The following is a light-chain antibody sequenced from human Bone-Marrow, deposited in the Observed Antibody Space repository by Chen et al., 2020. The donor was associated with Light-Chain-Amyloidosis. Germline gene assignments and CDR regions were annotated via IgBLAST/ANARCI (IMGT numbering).Light chain of an antibody. CDR2: RDT. V-gene: IGLV3-25*03. Sequence: SYELTQPHSVSVSPGQPARMTCSGDDLPTKYAYWYQQKPGQAPVLVIHRDTERPSGISERFSGSSSGTTATLTISGVQAEDEADYHCQSADSSGTYEVIFGGGTKLTV. J-gene: IGLJ2*01. CDR1: DLPTKY. CDR3: QSADSSGTYEVI.